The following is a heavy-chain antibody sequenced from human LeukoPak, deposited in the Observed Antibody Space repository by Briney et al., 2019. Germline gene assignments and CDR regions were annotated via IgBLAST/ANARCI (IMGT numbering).Heavy chain of an antibody. CDR2: IIPIFGTA. J-gene: IGHJ4*02. D-gene: IGHD3-3*01. V-gene: IGHV1-69*13. CDR3: AGGNYDLWSGNFDY. CDR1: GGTFSSYA. Sequence: ASVKVSCKASGGTFSSYAISWVRQAPGQGLEWMGGIIPIFGTANYAQKFQGRVTITADESTSTAYMELSSLRSEDTAVYYCAGGNYDLWSGNFDYWGQGTLVTVSS.